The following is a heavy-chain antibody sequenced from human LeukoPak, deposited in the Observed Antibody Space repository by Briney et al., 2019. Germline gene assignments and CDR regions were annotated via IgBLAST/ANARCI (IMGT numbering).Heavy chain of an antibody. D-gene: IGHD4-17*01. CDR1: GFTFSSYA. J-gene: IGHJ4*02. Sequence: GGSLRLSCAAPGFTFSSYAMSWVRQAPGKGLEWVSAISGSGGSTYYADSVKGRFTISRDNSKNTLYLQMNSLRAEDTAVYYCAKLAPAADYGDYLVNYFDYWGQGTLVTVSS. CDR2: ISGSGGST. V-gene: IGHV3-23*01. CDR3: AKLAPAADYGDYLVNYFDY.